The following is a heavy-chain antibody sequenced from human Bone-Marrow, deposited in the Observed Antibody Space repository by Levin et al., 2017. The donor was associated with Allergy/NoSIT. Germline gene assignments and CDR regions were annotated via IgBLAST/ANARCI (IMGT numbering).Heavy chain of an antibody. CDR1: GFTFSSYG. V-gene: IGHV3-30*18. CDR2: ISYDGSNK. CDR3: AKAREQWLVQEGDFDY. J-gene: IGHJ4*02. Sequence: SGGSLRLSCAASGFTFSSYGMHWVRQAPGKGLEWVAVISYDGSNKYYADSVKGRFTISRDNSKNTLYLQMNSLRAEDTAVYYCAKAREQWLVQEGDFDYWGQGTLVTVSS. D-gene: IGHD6-19*01.